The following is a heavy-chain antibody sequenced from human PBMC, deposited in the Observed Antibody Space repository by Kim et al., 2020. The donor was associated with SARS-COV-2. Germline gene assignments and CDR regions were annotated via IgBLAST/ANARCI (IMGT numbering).Heavy chain of an antibody. D-gene: IGHD3-22*01. V-gene: IGHV4-39*01. J-gene: IGHJ2*01. CDR3: ASPLYYSDSSGYYYANLYFDL. CDR2: IYYSGST. CDR1: GGSISSSSYY. Sequence: SETLSLTCTVSGGSISSSSYYWGWIRQPPGKGLEWIGSIYYSGSTYYNPSLKSRVTISVDTSKNQFSLKLSSVTAADTAVYYCASPLYYSDSSGYYYANLYFDLWGRGALVTVSS.